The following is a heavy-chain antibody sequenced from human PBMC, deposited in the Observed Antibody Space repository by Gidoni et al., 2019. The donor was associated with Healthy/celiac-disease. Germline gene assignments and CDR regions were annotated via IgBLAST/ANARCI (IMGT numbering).Heavy chain of an antibody. V-gene: IGHV3-23*01. J-gene: IGHJ6*02. CDR3: AKDPASSTSDFWSVYYYYGMDV. CDR1: GFTFSSYA. D-gene: IGHD3-3*01. Sequence: EVQLLESGGGLVQPGGSLRLSCAASGFTFSSYAMSWVRQAPGKGLEWVSAISGSGGSTYYADSVKGRFTISRDNSKNTLYLQMNSLRAEDTAVYYCAKDPASSTSDFWSVYYYYGMDVWGQGTTVTVSS. CDR2: ISGSGGST.